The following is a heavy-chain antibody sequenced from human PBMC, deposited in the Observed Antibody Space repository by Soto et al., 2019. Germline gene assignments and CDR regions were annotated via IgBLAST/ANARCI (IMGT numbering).Heavy chain of an antibody. J-gene: IGHJ5*02. D-gene: IGHD3-3*01. CDR2: IYWDDDE. Sequence: GSGPTLVNPTQALTLTCTFSGFSLTARGVAVGWIRQPPGKALEWLAFIYWDDDERYNPSLKSRLTITKDTSRNQVVLTMTNMDHVDTATYYCAHRGFFAEGHPNWFAPWGQGALVTVSS. V-gene: IGHV2-5*02. CDR1: GFSLTARGVA. CDR3: AHRGFFAEGHPNWFAP.